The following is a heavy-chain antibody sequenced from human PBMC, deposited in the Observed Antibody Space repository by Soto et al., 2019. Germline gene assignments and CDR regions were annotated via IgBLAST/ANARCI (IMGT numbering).Heavy chain of an antibody. CDR2: TYYRSKWYN. D-gene: IGHD3-3*01. CDR1: GDSVSRNSAA. CDR3: ARDSNYDFWTPAGRAFDI. V-gene: IGHV6-1*01. J-gene: IGHJ3*02. Sequence: PSQTLSLTCAISGDSVSRNSAAWHWIRQSPSRDLKWLGRTYYRSKWYNDYAVSVKSRITNNPDTSKNQFSLQLNSVTPEDTAVYYCARDSNYDFWTPAGRAFDIWGQGTMVTVSS.